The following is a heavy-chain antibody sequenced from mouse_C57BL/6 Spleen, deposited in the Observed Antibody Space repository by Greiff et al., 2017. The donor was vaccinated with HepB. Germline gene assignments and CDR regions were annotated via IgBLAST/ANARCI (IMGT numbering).Heavy chain of an antibody. J-gene: IGHJ4*01. CDR2: IYPGSGST. D-gene: IGHD4-1*01. CDR1: GYTFTSYW. Sequence: QVQLQQPGAELVKPGASVKMSCKASGYTFTSYWITWVKQRPGQGLEWIGDIYPGSGSTNYNEKFKSKATLTGDTSSSTAYMQLSSLTSEDSAVYYCARTGKNALDYWGQGTSVTVSS. V-gene: IGHV1-55*01. CDR3: ARTGKNALDY.